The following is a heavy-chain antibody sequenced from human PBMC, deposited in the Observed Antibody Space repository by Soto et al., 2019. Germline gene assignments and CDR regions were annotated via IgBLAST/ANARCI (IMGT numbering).Heavy chain of an antibody. CDR3: ARANYGEDY. Sequence: GGSLRLSCAASGFKFSDYYMTWVRQAPGKGLEWVSYISASGENINYPDSLRGRFTISRDNSKNTLYLQMNNLRAEDTAIYYCARANYGEDYWGQGTLVTVSS. CDR1: GFKFSDYY. V-gene: IGHV3-11*01. J-gene: IGHJ4*02. D-gene: IGHD4-17*01. CDR2: ISASGENI.